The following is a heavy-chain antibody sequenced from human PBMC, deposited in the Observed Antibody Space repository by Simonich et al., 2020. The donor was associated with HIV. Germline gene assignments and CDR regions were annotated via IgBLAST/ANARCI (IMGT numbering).Heavy chain of an antibody. CDR3: ARGFYQRLYYFDY. CDR1: GGSFSGYY. CDR2: INPSGST. J-gene: IGHJ4*02. Sequence: QVQLQQWGAGLLKPSETLSLPCAVYGGSFSGYYWSWIRQPPGKGLEWIGEINPSGSTNYNPSLKSRVTISVDTSKNQFSLKLSSVTAADTAVYYCARGFYQRLYYFDYWGQGTLVTVSS. D-gene: IGHD2-2*01. V-gene: IGHV4-34*01.